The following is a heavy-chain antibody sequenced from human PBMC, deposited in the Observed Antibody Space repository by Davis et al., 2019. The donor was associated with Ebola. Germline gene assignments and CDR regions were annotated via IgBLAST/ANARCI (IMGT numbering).Heavy chain of an antibody. CDR2: IRSDGST. CDR3: ARDPIISLIVPSYGMDV. Sequence: GESLKISCVASGLSVSSSYISWVRQAPGKGLEWVSIIRSDGSTYYADSVKGRFTISRDNAKNSLFLQMNSLRAEDTAVYYCARDPIISLIVPSYGMDVWGPGTTVTVSS. D-gene: IGHD3-16*02. CDR1: GLSVSSSY. J-gene: IGHJ6*02. V-gene: IGHV3-53*01.